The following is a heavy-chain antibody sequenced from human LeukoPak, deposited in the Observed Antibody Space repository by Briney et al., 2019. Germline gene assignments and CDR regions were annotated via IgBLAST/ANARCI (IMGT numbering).Heavy chain of an antibody. D-gene: IGHD3-22*01. CDR3: ARSDSSGYTVFDC. V-gene: IGHV3-72*01. Sequence: GGSLRLSCAASGFTFSDHYMDWVRQAPGKGLEWVGRTRNKANSYTTEYAASVKGRFTISRDDSKNSVYLQMNSLKTEDTAVYYCARSDSSGYTVFDCWGQGTLVTVSS. CDR2: TRNKANSYTT. CDR1: GFTFSDHY. J-gene: IGHJ4*02.